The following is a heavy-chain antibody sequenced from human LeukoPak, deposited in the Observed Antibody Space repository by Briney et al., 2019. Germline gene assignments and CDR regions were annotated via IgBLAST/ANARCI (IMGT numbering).Heavy chain of an antibody. Sequence: ASVKVSCKASGYTFTDYYIHWVRQAPGQGLEWMAWMNPNSGGTNYAQKFQGRVTMTRDTSISTAYMELSRLRSDDTAVYYCARVLRQQLEPFDYWGQGTLVTVSS. CDR3: ARVLRQQLEPFDY. J-gene: IGHJ4*02. CDR2: MNPNSGGT. D-gene: IGHD6-13*01. V-gene: IGHV1-2*02. CDR1: GYTFTDYY.